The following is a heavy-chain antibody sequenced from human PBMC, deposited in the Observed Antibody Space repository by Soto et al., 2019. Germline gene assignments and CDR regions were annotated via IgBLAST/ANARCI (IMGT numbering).Heavy chain of an antibody. CDR1: GFTFSSYA. D-gene: IGHD3-9*01. CDR2: ISGSGGST. CDR3: AKDHYDILTGYLDY. V-gene: IGHV3-23*01. J-gene: IGHJ4*02. Sequence: GGSLRLSCAASGFTFSSYAMSWVRQAPGKGLEWVSAISGSGGSTYYADSVKGRFTISRDNSKNTLYLQMNSLRAEDTAVYYCAKDHYDILTGYLDYWCQGTLVTVSS.